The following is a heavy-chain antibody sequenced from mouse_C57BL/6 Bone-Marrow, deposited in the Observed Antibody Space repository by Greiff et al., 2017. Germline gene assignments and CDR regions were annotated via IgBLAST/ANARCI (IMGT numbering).Heavy chain of an antibody. CDR3: ASISYGAMDY. CDR1: GYTFTDYY. V-gene: IGHV1-26*01. J-gene: IGHJ4*01. CDR2: INPNNGGT. Sequence: VQLQQSGPELVKPGASVKISCKASGYTFTDYYMNWVKQSHGKSLEWIGDINPNNGGTSYNQKFKGKATLTVDKSSSTAYMELRSLTSEDSAVYYCASISYGAMDYWGQGTSVTVSS. D-gene: IGHD2-10*02.